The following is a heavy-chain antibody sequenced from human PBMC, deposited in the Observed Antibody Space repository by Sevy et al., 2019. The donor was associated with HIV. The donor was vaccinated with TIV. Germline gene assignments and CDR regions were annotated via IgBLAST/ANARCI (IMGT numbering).Heavy chain of an antibody. CDR3: AKDRITMIGDAFDV. CDR2: IWFDGSNK. Sequence: GGSLRLSCAASGFTFSSYGMHWVRQAPGKGLEWVAAIWFDGSNKYYEDSVKGRFTIFRDNSKNTQYLQMNSLRAEDTAVYYCAKDRITMIGDAFDVWGQGTMVTVSS. J-gene: IGHJ3*01. D-gene: IGHD3-22*01. V-gene: IGHV3-33*06. CDR1: GFTFSSYG.